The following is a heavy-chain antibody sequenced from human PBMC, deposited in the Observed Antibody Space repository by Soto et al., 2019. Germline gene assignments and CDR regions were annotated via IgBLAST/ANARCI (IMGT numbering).Heavy chain of an antibody. D-gene: IGHD3-10*01. CDR2: INGDGRST. Sequence: EVQLVESGGGLVQPGGSLRLSCAASGFIFSSYWMHWVRQAPGKGLVWVSRINGDGRSTTYADSLKGRFAISRDNAKNTLYLQMNSLRAEDTAVYYCARDYMLRGRDSNWFDPWGQGTLVTVSS. CDR3: ARDYMLRGRDSNWFDP. J-gene: IGHJ5*02. CDR1: GFIFSSYW. V-gene: IGHV3-74*03.